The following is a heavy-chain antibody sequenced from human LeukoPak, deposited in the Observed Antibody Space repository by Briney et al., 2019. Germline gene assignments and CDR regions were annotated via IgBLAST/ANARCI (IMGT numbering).Heavy chain of an antibody. Sequence: GGSLRLSCAASGFTFSSYGMHWVRQAPGKGLEWVAFIRYDGSNKYFADSVKGRFTISRDSSKNTLYLQMNSLRAEDTAVYYCAKNMITFGGVIANFDYWGQGTLVTVSS. CDR3: AKNMITFGGVIANFDY. CDR2: IRYDGSNK. J-gene: IGHJ4*02. CDR1: GFTFSSYG. V-gene: IGHV3-30*02. D-gene: IGHD3-16*02.